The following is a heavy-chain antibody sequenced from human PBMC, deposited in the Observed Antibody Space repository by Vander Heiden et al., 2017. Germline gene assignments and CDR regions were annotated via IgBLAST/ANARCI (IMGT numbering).Heavy chain of an antibody. D-gene: IGHD6-19*01. V-gene: IGHV4-34*01. CDR3: ARGRRDSSGWLGGYYYGMDV. CDR2: SNHSGST. Sequence: QVQLQPWGAGLLKPSETLSLTCAVSGGSFSGSYWSRIRQPPGKGLGWIGESNHSGSTNDTPSLKSQVTISVDTSKNQFSLKLSSVTAADTAVYYCARGRRDSSGWLGGYYYGMDVWGQGTTGTVS. CDR1: GGSFSGSY. J-gene: IGHJ6*02.